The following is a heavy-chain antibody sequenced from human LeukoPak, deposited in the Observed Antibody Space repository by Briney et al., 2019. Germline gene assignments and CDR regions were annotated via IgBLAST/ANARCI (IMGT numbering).Heavy chain of an antibody. Sequence: PSETLSLTCTVSGGSISSGSYYWSWIRQPAGKGLEWIGRIYTSGSTNYNPSLKSRVTISVDTSKNQFSLKLSSVTAADTAVYYCARDRRGYKSWGQETLVTVSS. CDR1: GGSISSGSYY. V-gene: IGHV4-61*02. J-gene: IGHJ4*02. CDR3: ARDRRGYKS. D-gene: IGHD5-12*01. CDR2: IYTSGST.